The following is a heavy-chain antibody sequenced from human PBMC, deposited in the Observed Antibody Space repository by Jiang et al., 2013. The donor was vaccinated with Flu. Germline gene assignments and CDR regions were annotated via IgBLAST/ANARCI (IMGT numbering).Heavy chain of an antibody. Sequence: GSGLVKPSETLSLVCSVSGGSISNYYWTWIRQPPGKGLEWIGNMYYSGSANYNPSLRRRVSISVDTSKNLFFLNLASVTTADTAIYYCVRGNYDFWSGYPPLDVWGQGTTVTVS. CDR3: VRGNYDFWSGYPPLDV. V-gene: IGHV4-59*01. CDR1: GGSISNYY. D-gene: IGHD3-3*01. J-gene: IGHJ6*02. CDR2: MYYSGSA.